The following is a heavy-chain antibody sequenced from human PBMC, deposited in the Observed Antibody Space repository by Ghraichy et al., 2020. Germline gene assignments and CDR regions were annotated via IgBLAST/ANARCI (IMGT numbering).Heavy chain of an antibody. D-gene: IGHD3-22*01. CDR1: GGSISSGSYY. V-gene: IGHV4-61*02. J-gene: IGHJ6*02. CDR2: IYTSGST. CDR3: ASSGVSQYYYDSSGYYYDYYYYGMDV. Sequence: SETLSLTCTVSGGSISSGSYYWSWIRQPAGKGLEWIGRIYTSGSTNYNPSLKSRVTISVDTSKNQFSLKLSSVTAADTAVYYCASSGVSQYYYDSSGYYYDYYYYGMDVWGQGTTVTVSS.